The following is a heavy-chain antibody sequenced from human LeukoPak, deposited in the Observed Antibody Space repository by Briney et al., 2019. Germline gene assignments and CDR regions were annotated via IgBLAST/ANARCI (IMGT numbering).Heavy chain of an antibody. Sequence: GGSLRLPCAASGFTFDDYGMSWVRQAPGKGLEWVSSISSSSSYIYYADSVRGRFTISRDNSKNTLYLQMNNLRAEETALYYCAKDLRTQYRFLDAFDIWGQGTMVTVSS. D-gene: IGHD2-21*01. CDR1: GFTFDDYG. J-gene: IGHJ3*02. CDR3: AKDLRTQYRFLDAFDI. V-gene: IGHV3-23*01. CDR2: ISSSSSYI.